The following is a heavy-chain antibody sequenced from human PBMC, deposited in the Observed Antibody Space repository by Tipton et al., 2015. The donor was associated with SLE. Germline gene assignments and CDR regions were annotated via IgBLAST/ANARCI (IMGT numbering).Heavy chain of an antibody. D-gene: IGHD6-19*01. CDR3: ARQRQWLPHGAFDI. CDR1: GYSISSGYY. Sequence: TLSLTCAVSGYSISSGYYWGWIRQPPGKGLEWIGSIYHSGSTYYNPSLKSRVTISVDTSKNQFSLKLSSVTAADTAVYYCARQRQWLPHGAFDIWGQGTMVTVSS. CDR2: IYHSGST. J-gene: IGHJ3*02. V-gene: IGHV4-38-2*01.